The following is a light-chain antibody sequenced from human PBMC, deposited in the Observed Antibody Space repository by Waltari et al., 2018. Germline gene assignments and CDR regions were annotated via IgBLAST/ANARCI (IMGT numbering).Light chain of an antibody. Sequence: DIQMTQSPSSLSASVGDRVTITCRASQSIATRLNWYQQKPGKAPKVLIYDASTLQSGVPSRFSGSASGTDFTLTISSLQPEDSASYCCQQSSRLPYTFGQGTKLEMK. V-gene: IGKV1-39*01. CDR3: QQSSRLPYT. J-gene: IGKJ2*01. CDR1: QSIATR. CDR2: DAS.